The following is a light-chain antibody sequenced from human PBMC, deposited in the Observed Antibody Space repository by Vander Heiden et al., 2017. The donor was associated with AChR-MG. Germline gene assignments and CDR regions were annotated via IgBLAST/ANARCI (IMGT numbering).Light chain of an antibody. CDR2: SNN. J-gene: IGLJ2*01. CDR1: SSNIGRNT. CDR3: AAWDDNLKGL. Sequence: QSVLTQPPSASGTPGQRVTISCSGSSSNIGRNTVNWYQQRPGTAPKLLIYSNNQRPSGVSDRFSGSKSGTSASLAISGLQSEDEADYYCAAWDDNLKGLFGGGTKLTVL. V-gene: IGLV1-44*01.